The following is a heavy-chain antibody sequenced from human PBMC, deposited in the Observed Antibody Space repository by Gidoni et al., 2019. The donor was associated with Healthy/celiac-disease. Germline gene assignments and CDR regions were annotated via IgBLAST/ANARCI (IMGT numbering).Heavy chain of an antibody. CDR1: GFTFSSSR. J-gene: IGHJ6*02. V-gene: IGHV3-21*01. D-gene: IGHD1-7*01. CDR2: ISSSSSYI. CDR3: ARGEDWNYPYYYYGMDV. Sequence: EVQLVESGRGLVKPGGSLSLSCAPSGFTFSSSRMNWVRQAPGKGLEWVSSISSSSSYIYYADSVKGRCTISRDNAKNSLYLQRNSLRAEDTAVYYCARGEDWNYPYYYYGMDVWGQGTTVTVSS.